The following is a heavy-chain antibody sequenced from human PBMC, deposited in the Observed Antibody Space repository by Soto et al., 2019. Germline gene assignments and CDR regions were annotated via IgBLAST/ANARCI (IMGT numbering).Heavy chain of an antibody. CDR3: ARDRGGIAAAPGKYYYYGMDV. D-gene: IGHD6-13*01. CDR1: GGSVSSGSYY. Sequence: QVQLQESGPGLLKPSETLSLTCTVSGGSVSSGSYYWSWIRQPPGKGLEWIVYIYYSGSTNYNPTLKSRVTISVDNSKNQFSLKLSAVTAAATAVYYCARDRGGIAAAPGKYYYYGMDVWGQGTTVTVSS. J-gene: IGHJ6*02. CDR2: IYYSGST. V-gene: IGHV4-61*01.